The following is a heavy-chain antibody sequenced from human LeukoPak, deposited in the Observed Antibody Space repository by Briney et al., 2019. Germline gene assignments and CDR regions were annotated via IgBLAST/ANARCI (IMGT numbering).Heavy chain of an antibody. V-gene: IGHV4-39*01. Sequence: SSETLSLTCSVSGGSITTIFYFWGWIRQPPGKGLEWIGTLSNNGSTYYNPSLKSRLTISVDTSKNHLSLKVNSVTVADTAVYYCARQMGYCSTSSCYTSDYFDSWGQGALVTVSS. CDR2: LSNNGST. J-gene: IGHJ4*02. CDR3: ARQMGYCSTSSCYTSDYFDS. CDR1: GGSITTIFYF. D-gene: IGHD2-2*01.